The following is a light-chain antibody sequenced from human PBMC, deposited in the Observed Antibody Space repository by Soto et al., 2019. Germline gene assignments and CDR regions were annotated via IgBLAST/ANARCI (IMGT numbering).Light chain of an antibody. J-gene: IGKJ1*01. CDR3: QQCGVSPRT. Sequence: EIVLTQSPGTLSLSPGERATLSCRASQSVGFSYLAWYQQKPGQAPRILIYGVSTRATGIPDRFSGSGSGTDFTLTISRLEPEDFAVYYCQQCGVSPRTFGQGTKVEIK. V-gene: IGKV3-20*01. CDR2: GVS. CDR1: QSVGFSY.